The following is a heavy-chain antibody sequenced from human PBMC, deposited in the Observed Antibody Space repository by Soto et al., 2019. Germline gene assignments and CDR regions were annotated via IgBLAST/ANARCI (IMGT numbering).Heavy chain of an antibody. V-gene: IGHV1-3*05. CDR1: GYTFTSYA. Sequence: QVQLVQSGAEEKKPGASVKVSCKASGYTFTSYAMHWVRQAPGQRLEWMGWINAGNGNTKYSQKFQGRVTITRDTSASTAYMELSSLRSEDTAVYYCVRVTGYYYVDYWGQGTLVTVSS. J-gene: IGHJ4*02. CDR3: VRVTGYYYVDY. D-gene: IGHD3-9*01. CDR2: INAGNGNT.